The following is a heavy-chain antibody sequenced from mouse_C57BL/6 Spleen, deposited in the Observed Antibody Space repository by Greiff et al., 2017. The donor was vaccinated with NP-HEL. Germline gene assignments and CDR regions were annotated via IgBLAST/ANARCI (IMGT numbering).Heavy chain of an antibody. D-gene: IGHD1-1*01. Sequence: QVQLKQSGAELVKPGASVKISCKASGYAFSSYWMNWVKQRPGKGLEWIGQIYPGDGDTNYNGKFKGKATLTADKSSSTAYMQLSSLTSEDSAVYFCARWALSDYGSSPLDYWGQGTTLTVSS. CDR1: GYAFSSYW. J-gene: IGHJ2*01. CDR3: ARWALSDYGSSPLDY. V-gene: IGHV1-80*01. CDR2: IYPGDGDT.